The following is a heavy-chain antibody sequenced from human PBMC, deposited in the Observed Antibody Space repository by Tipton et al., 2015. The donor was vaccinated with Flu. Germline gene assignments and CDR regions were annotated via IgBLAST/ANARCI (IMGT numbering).Heavy chain of an antibody. Sequence: SLRLSCAASGFNISTNYLTWVRQAPGKGLEWVSNIYTSGSTYYADSVKGRFTISRDNSKNTLYLQMNSLRAEDTAVYYCAREATLMEAGGMDVWGQGTTVTVSS. V-gene: IGHV3-66*03. J-gene: IGHJ6*02. CDR2: IYTSGST. D-gene: IGHD4-17*01. CDR3: AREATLMEAGGMDV. CDR1: GFNISTNY.